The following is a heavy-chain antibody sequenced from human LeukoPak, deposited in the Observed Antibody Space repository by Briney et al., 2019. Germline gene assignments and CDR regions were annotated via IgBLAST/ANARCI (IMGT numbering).Heavy chain of an antibody. V-gene: IGHV6-1*01. CDR1: GDSVSSNSAA. J-gene: IGHJ4*02. D-gene: IGHD1-26*01. CDR3: AREPATKWELQYYFDY. Sequence: SQTLSLTCAISGDSVSSNSAAWNWIRQSPSRSLEWLGRTYYRSKWYNDYAVSVKSRITINPDTSKNQFSLQLNSVTPEDTAVYYCAREPATKWELQYYFDYWGQGTLVTVSS. CDR2: TYYRSKWYN.